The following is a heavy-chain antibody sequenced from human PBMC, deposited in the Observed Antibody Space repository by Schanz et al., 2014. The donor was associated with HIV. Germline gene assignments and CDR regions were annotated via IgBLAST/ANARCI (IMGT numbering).Heavy chain of an antibody. V-gene: IGHV1-69*01. J-gene: IGHJ6*02. CDR1: GGTIRNLG. CDR3: ASGRRSGIGWRMDV. Sequence: QVQLVQSGAEVKKSGSSVKVSCKASGGTIRNLGITWVRQAPGQGLEWMGEINIRLGKTNYAQKFQGRVSMTADQSTSTAYMEVSSLRSDDTAVYYCASGRRSGIGWRMDVWGQGTTVSVSS. CDR2: INIRLGKT. D-gene: IGHD6-19*01.